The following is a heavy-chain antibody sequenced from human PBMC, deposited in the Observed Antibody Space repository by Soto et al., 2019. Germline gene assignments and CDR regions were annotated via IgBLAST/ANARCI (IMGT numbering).Heavy chain of an antibody. CDR3: ARGIAARGSGMDV. Sequence: EVQLVESGGGLVQPGASLRLSCAASGFTFSNYWMHWVRQVPGKRLEWVSRISYDESLTGYAASVKGRFTISKDSAKNTLYLQMNSLRAEDTAMYYCARGIAARGSGMDVWGQGTKVTVSS. CDR2: ISYDESLT. D-gene: IGHD6-6*01. J-gene: IGHJ6*02. V-gene: IGHV3-74*01. CDR1: GFTFSNYW.